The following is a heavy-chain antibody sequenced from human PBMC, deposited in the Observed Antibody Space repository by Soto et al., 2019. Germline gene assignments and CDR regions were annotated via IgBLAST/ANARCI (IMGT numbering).Heavy chain of an antibody. J-gene: IGHJ4*02. D-gene: IGHD3-22*01. CDR3: AAGGSCYYAH. Sequence: EVQLVESGGDLVQPGGSLRLSCAASGFTFSTYWMHWVRQAPGKGLLWVSRIKTDGTYATYADSVKGRFTISRDNAKNTLYLQMNSLRVGDAAVYYCAAGGSCYYAHWGQGTLVTVSS. CDR1: GFTFSTYW. CDR2: IKTDGTYA. V-gene: IGHV3-74*01.